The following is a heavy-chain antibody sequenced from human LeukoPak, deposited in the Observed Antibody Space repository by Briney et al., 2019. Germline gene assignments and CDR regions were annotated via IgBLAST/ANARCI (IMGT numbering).Heavy chain of an antibody. CDR1: GFAFSNYD. Sequence: GGSLRLSCAASGFAFSNYDMHWVRQAPGKGLEWVALIWYDESNKYYADSVKGRFTISRDNSKNTLYLQMNSLRVKDTAVYYCARGKLGSFDIWGQGTLVTVSS. CDR3: ARGKLGSFDI. CDR2: IWYDESNK. J-gene: IGHJ3*02. V-gene: IGHV3-33*01. D-gene: IGHD3-10*01.